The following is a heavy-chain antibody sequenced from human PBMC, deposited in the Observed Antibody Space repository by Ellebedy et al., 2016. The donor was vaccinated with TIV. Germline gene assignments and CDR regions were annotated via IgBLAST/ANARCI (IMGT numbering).Heavy chain of an antibody. CDR2: IYDSDTT. Sequence: MPSETLSLTCTVSGGSISSYYWSWIRQPPGKGLEWIGYIYDSDTTNYNPSLKSRVTISADTSKNQFSLELTSVTAADTAVYYCARDGDGHYFDSFDIWGQGTRVTVSS. CDR1: GGSISSYY. CDR3: ARDGDGHYFDSFDI. D-gene: IGHD5-24*01. V-gene: IGHV4-59*01. J-gene: IGHJ3*02.